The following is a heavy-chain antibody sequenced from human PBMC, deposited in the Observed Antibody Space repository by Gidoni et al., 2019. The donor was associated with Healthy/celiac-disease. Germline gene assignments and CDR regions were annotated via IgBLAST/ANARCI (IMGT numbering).Heavy chain of an antibody. D-gene: IGHD3-22*01. CDR2: IIPIFGTA. CDR1: GGTFSSYA. Sequence: QVQLVQSGAEVKKPGSSVKVSCKASGGTFSSYAISWVRQAPGQGLEWMGGIIPIFGTANYAQKFQGRVTITADESTSTAYMELSSLRSEDTAVYYCARERWYARYYDINYYYYGMDVWGQGTTVTVSS. V-gene: IGHV1-69*01. CDR3: ARERWYARYYDINYYYYGMDV. J-gene: IGHJ6*02.